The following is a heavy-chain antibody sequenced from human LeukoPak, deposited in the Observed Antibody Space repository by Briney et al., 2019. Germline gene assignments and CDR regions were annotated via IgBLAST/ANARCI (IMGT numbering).Heavy chain of an antibody. CDR2: ISSSSSYI. CDR3: ARSGPRHYYYYYYMDV. V-gene: IGHV3-21*01. CDR1: RFTFSSYS. J-gene: IGHJ6*03. Sequence: GGSLRLSCAASRFTFSSYSMNWVRQAPGKGLEWVSSISSSSSYIYYADSVKGRFTSSRDNAKNSLYLQMNSLRAEDTAEYYCARSGPRHYYYYYYMDVWGKGTTVTVSS.